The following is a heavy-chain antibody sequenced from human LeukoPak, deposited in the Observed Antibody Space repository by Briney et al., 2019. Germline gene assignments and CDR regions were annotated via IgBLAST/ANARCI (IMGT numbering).Heavy chain of an antibody. CDR2: IYYSGST. CDR3: ARELVVVPAASNWFDP. Sequence: SETLSLTCTVSGGSISSYYWSWIRQPPGKGLEWIGYIYYSGSTNYNPSLKSRVTISVDTPKNQFSLKPSSVTAADTAVYYCARELVVVPAASNWFDPWGQGTLVTVSS. D-gene: IGHD2-2*01. V-gene: IGHV4-59*01. J-gene: IGHJ5*02. CDR1: GGSISSYY.